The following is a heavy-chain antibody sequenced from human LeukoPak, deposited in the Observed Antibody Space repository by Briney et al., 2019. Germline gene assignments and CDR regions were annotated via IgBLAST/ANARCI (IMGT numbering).Heavy chain of an antibody. CDR3: ARGGGLDV. V-gene: IGHV3-23*01. CDR1: GFTFSSYA. J-gene: IGHJ6*02. D-gene: IGHD3-16*01. CDR2: ISSSGGST. Sequence: GGSLRLSCAASGFTFSSYAMSWVRQAPGKGLEWVSAISSSGGSTNYADSVKGRFTISRDNSKNTLYLQMSNLRAEDTAVYFCARGGGLDVWAKGPRSPSP.